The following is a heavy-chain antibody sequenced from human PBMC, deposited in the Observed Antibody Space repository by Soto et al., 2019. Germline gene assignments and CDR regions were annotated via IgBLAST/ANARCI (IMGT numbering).Heavy chain of an antibody. Sequence: GGSLRLSCAASGFTFSSYAMSWVRQAPGKGLEWVSAIGGSTGSTYYADSVKGRFTISRDISKNTPYLQMNSLRAEDTAVYYCAKGGPAAYYYGMDVWGQGTTVTVSS. CDR3: AKGGPAAYYYGMDV. J-gene: IGHJ6*02. CDR1: GFTFSSYA. D-gene: IGHD6-25*01. V-gene: IGHV3-23*01. CDR2: IGGSTGST.